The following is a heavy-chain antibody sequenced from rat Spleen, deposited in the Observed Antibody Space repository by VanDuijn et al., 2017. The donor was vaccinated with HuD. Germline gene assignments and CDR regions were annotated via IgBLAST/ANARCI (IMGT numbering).Heavy chain of an antibody. CDR3: TRLPGYNYVMDA. J-gene: IGHJ4*01. V-gene: IGHV2S12*01. D-gene: IGHD1-4*01. CDR2: ISSGGST. Sequence: QVQLKESGPGLVQPSQTLSLTCTVSGFSLTSNGVSWVRQPPGKGLEWIAAISSGGSTYYNSALKSRLSISRDTSKSQVFLKMNSLQTRDKASYFCTRLPGYNYVMDAWGQGASVTVSA. CDR1: GFSLTSNG.